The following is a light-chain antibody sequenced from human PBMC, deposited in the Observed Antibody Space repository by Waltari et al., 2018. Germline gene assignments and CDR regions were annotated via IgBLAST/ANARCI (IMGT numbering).Light chain of an antibody. Sequence: QSALTQPASVSGSPGQSITTSCTGTSRDVGAYNFVSWYQQHPDKAPKIMFYDVSKRPSGVSNRFSGSKSGNTASLTISGLQAEDEANYYCSSYTTSSTWVFGGGTRLTVL. CDR2: DVS. V-gene: IGLV2-14*01. J-gene: IGLJ2*01. CDR3: SSYTTSSTWV. CDR1: SRDVGAYNF.